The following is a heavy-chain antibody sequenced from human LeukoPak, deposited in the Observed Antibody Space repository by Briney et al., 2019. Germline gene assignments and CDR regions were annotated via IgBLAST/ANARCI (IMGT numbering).Heavy chain of an antibody. CDR1: GFTFDDYG. CDR2: INWNGGST. D-gene: IGHD6-13*01. Sequence: GSLRLSCSASGFTFDDYGMSWVRQAPGKGLEWVSGINWNGGSTGYADSVKGRFTISRDNAKNSLYLQMNSLRAEDTALYYCARGGIAAADHYFDYWGQGTLVTVSS. CDR3: ARGGIAAADHYFDY. J-gene: IGHJ4*02. V-gene: IGHV3-20*04.